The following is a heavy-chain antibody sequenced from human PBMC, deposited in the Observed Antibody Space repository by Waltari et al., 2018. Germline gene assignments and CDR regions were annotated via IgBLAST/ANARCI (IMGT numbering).Heavy chain of an antibody. V-gene: IGHV3-7*03. Sequence: EVQLVESGGGLVQPGGSLRLSCAVSGFSFSTFWMSWVRQAPGKGLDWVANINVDGSTRYYAVSVKGRFTISRDDASSSLYLQMNNLRAEDTALYYCVRAGGPSNRFDFWGQGTLVTVSS. J-gene: IGHJ4*02. CDR2: INVDGSTR. CDR3: VRAGGPSNRFDF. D-gene: IGHD3-10*01. CDR1: GFSFSTFW.